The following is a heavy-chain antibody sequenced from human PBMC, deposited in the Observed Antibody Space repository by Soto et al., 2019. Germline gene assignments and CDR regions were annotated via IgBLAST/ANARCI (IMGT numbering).Heavy chain of an antibody. J-gene: IGHJ4*02. Sequence: QVQLVESGGGVVQPGRSLRLSCAASGFTFSSYGMHWVRRAPGKGLEWVAVIWYDGSNKYYADSVKGRFTISRDNSKNTLYLQMNSLRAEDTAVYYCARDQAGRFDYWGPGNLVTVSS. CDR3: ARDQAGRFDY. D-gene: IGHD3-10*01. CDR1: GFTFSSYG. CDR2: IWYDGSNK. V-gene: IGHV3-33*01.